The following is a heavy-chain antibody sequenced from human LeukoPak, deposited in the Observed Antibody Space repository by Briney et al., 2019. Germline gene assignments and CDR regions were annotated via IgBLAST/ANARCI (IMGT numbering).Heavy chain of an antibody. CDR3: ARVEWMGRMDY. D-gene: IGHD3-3*01. Sequence: PGGSLRLSCAASGFTFSNHWMSRVRQAPGKGLEWVANIKQDGSEAYDGDSVKGRFTISRDNAKNSLYLQMNSLRAEDTAVYYCARVEWMGRMDYWGQGTLITVSS. CDR1: GFTFSNHW. V-gene: IGHV3-7*04. CDR2: IKQDGSEA. J-gene: IGHJ4*02.